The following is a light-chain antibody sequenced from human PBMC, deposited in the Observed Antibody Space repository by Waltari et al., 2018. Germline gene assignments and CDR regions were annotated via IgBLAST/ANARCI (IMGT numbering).Light chain of an antibody. CDR3: LSRDTTSTRV. V-gene: IGLV3-19*01. CDR2: GQD. CDR1: SPRRYY. J-gene: IGLJ3*02. Sequence: SSELTQDPAVSLALALTVSITCQRDSPRRYYASWYQQRPGQAPILILYGQDNRPSGIPDRFSGSTSGNTASLTVTGAQAEDEADYYCLSRDTTSTRVFGGGTRLTV.